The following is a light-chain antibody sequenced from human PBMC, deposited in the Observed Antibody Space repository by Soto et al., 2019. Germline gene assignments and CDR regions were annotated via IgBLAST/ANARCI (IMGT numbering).Light chain of an antibody. CDR3: QQYNDWPRT. V-gene: IGKV3-15*01. CDR2: GSS. CDR1: QGFSSN. J-gene: IGKJ5*01. Sequence: TQSPSSLSASVGDRVTISCRTSQGFSSNLAWYQRRPGQAPRLLIYGSSTRATGVPPRFSGSASGTEFTLTISSLQSEDFGVYYCQQYNDWPRTFGQGTRLEIK.